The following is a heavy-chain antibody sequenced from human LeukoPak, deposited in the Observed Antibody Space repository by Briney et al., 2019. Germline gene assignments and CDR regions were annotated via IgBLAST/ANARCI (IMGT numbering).Heavy chain of an antibody. J-gene: IGHJ4*02. CDR1: GYSFSSYW. D-gene: IGHD6-19*01. CDR2: IYPGDSDT. V-gene: IGHV5-51*01. CDR3: ARHRPYSSGWRHFDY. Sequence: GESLKISCKGSGYSFSSYWIGWVRQMPGKGLEWMGIIYPGDSDTRYSPSFQGQVTISADKSISTAYLQWSSLTASDTAMYYCARHRPYSSGWRHFDYWGQGTLVTVSS.